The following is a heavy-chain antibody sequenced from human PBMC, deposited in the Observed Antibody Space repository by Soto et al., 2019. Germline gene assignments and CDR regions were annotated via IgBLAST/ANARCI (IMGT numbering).Heavy chain of an antibody. Sequence: QITLKESGPTLVKPTQTLTLTCTFSGFSLTTTGVAVGWIRQSPGKAPECLALIYWDDDKVYSPSLRRRLTISKDTAKKQVVLNVANLDPGDTATYYCVYRRSAYYLQSWGQGIFVAVSP. CDR3: VYRRSAYYLQS. J-gene: IGHJ5*02. CDR1: GFSLTTTGVA. CDR2: IYWDDDK. D-gene: IGHD3-22*01. V-gene: IGHV2-5*02.